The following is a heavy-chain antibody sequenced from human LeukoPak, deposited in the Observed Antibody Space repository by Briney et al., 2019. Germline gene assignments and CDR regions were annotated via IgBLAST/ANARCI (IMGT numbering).Heavy chain of an antibody. CDR3: ARKLPYYYDSSGNFDY. CDR1: GGSFSGYY. CDR2: INHSGST. V-gene: IGHV4-34*01. Sequence: SETLSLTCAIYGGSFSGYYWSWIRQPPGKGLEWIGEINHSGSTNYNPSLKSRVTISVDTSKNQFSLKLSSVTAADTAVYYCARKLPYYYDSSGNFDYWGQGTLVTVSS. D-gene: IGHD3-22*01. J-gene: IGHJ4*02.